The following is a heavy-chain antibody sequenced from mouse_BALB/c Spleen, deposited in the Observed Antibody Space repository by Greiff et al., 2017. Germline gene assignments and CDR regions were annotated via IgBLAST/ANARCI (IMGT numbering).Heavy chain of an antibody. CDR2: IDPANGNT. D-gene: IGHD2-4*01. V-gene: IGHV14-3*02. Sequence: VQLKESGAELVKPGASVKLSCTASGFNIKDTYMHWVKQRPEQGLEWIGRIDPANGNTKYDPKFQGKATITADTSSNTAYLQLSSLTSEDTAVYYCARGGYDYEPFAYWGQGTLVTVSA. J-gene: IGHJ3*01. CDR3: ARGGYDYEPFAY. CDR1: GFNIKDTY.